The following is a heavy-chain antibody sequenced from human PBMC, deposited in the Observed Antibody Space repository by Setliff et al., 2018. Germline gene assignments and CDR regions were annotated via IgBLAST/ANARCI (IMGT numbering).Heavy chain of an antibody. V-gene: IGHV4-39*01. CDR2: VDHSGTA. J-gene: IGHJ4*02. CDR1: GDSISRSTYY. D-gene: IGHD3-10*01. Sequence: SETLSLTCTVSGDSISRSTYYWGWIRQSPGKGLDWIGTVDHSGTAYYNPSLKSRVTISVDTSKNQFSLQVTSLAATDTALYFCARHEFVGGYYGSVTYRHFDYWGQGILVTAPQ. CDR3: ARHEFVGGYYGSVTYRHFDY.